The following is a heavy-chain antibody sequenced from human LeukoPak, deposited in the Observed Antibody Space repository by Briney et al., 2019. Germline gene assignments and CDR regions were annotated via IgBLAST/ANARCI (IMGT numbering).Heavy chain of an antibody. J-gene: IGHJ4*02. CDR2: IIPIFGTA. V-gene: IGHV1-69*13. Sequence: SVTVSCKASGGTFSSYAISWVRQAPGQGLEWMGGIIPIFGTANYAQKFQGRVTITADESTSTAYMELSSLRSEDTAVYYCARSVSEYSSGWFDYWGQGTLVTVSS. CDR3: ARSVSEYSSGWFDY. D-gene: IGHD6-19*01. CDR1: GGTFSSYA.